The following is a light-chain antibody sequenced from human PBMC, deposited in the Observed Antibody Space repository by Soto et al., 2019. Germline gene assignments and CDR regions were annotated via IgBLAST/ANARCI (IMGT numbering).Light chain of an antibody. J-gene: IGKJ5*01. V-gene: IGKV3-20*01. CDR2: GAS. CDR1: QSVNSNY. Sequence: EIVLTQSPGTLSLSPGERATLSCRASQSVNSNYLAWYQQKTGQAPRLLIYGASSRATGISDWFSGSGSGTDFTFTISILEPEDFAVYYCQQYGSPPSTFGQGTRREIK. CDR3: QQYGSPPST.